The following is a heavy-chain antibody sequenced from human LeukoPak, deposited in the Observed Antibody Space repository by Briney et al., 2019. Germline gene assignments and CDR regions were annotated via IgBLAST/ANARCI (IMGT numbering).Heavy chain of an antibody. V-gene: IGHV3-15*01. J-gene: IGHJ4*02. Sequence: GGSLRLSCAASGFTFSNAWMSWVRQAPGKGLEWVGRIKSKTDGGTTDYAAPVKGRFTISRGDSKNTLYLQMNSLKTEDTAVYYCTTDSRPWELRALDYWGQGTLVTVSS. CDR3: TTDSRPWELRALDY. CDR2: IKSKTDGGTT. D-gene: IGHD1-26*01. CDR1: GFTFSNAW.